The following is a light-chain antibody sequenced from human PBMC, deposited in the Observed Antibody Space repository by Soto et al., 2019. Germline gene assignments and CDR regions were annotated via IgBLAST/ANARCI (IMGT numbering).Light chain of an antibody. Sequence: EIVLTQSPGTLSFSPGERATLSCRASQSVSSSYLAWYQQKPGQAPRLLIYGASSRATGIPDRFSGSGSGTDFTLTISRLEPEDFAVYYCQQYDSSPKTFGQGTKVAIK. CDR2: GAS. CDR3: QQYDSSPKT. CDR1: QSVSSSY. V-gene: IGKV3-20*01. J-gene: IGKJ1*01.